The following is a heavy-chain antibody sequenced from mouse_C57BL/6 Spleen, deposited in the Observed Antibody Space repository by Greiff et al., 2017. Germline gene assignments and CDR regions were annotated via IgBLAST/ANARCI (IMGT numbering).Heavy chain of an antibody. Sequence: QVQLQQPGAELVRPGTSVKLSFKASGYTFTSYWMHWVKQRPGQGLEWIGVIDPSDSYTNYNQKFKGKATLTVDTSSSTAYMQLSSLTSEDSAVYYCARNWDRTWFAYWGQGTLVTVSA. V-gene: IGHV1-59*01. J-gene: IGHJ3*01. CDR3: ARNWDRTWFAY. CDR1: GYTFTSYW. D-gene: IGHD4-1*01. CDR2: IDPSDSYT.